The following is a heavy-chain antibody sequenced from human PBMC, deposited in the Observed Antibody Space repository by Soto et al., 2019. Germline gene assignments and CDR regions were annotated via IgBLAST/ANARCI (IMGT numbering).Heavy chain of an antibody. V-gene: IGHV3-30*18. CDR1: GFTFSSYG. Sequence: PGGSLRLSCAASGFTFSSYGMHWIRQAPGKGLEWVAVISYDGSNKYYADSVKGRFTISRDNSKNTLYLQMNSLRAEDTAVYYCAKDKLPSSSPPGYWGQGTLVTVSS. D-gene: IGHD2-15*01. CDR2: ISYDGSNK. CDR3: AKDKLPSSSPPGY. J-gene: IGHJ4*02.